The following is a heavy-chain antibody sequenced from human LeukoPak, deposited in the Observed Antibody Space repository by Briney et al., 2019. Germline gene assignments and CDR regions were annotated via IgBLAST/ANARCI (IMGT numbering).Heavy chain of an antibody. CDR1: GFTFDDYA. Sequence: PGGSLRLSCAASGFTFDDYAMHWVRQAPGKGLEWVSLISGDGVSTYYADSVKGRFTISRDNSKHSLYLQMNSLRTEDTALYYCARLSPDYYDSSGYYYWGDYWGQGTLVTVSS. J-gene: IGHJ4*02. V-gene: IGHV3-43*02. CDR2: ISGDGVST. D-gene: IGHD3-22*01. CDR3: ARLSPDYYDSSGYYYWGDY.